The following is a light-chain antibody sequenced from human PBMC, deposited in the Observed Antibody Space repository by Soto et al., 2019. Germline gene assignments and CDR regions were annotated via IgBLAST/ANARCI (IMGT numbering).Light chain of an antibody. CDR1: QSVSSNY. CDR2: GAS. CDR3: QQYASSPRT. J-gene: IGKJ1*01. Sequence: EIVLTQSPGTLSLSPGERATLSCRASQSVSSNYLAWYQQKPGQAPRPLIYGASSRATGIPDRFSGSGAGTDFTLTISRLESEDFAVYYCQQYASSPRTFGQGTKV. V-gene: IGKV3-20*01.